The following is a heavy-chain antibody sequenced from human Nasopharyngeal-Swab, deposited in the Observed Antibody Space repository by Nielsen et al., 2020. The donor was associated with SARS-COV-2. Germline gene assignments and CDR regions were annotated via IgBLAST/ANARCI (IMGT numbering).Heavy chain of an antibody. CDR1: GFTFSSYG. V-gene: IGHV3-30*03. J-gene: IGHJ6*02. CDR3: ARDFGYSGYVGYYYYGMDV. Sequence: GGSLRLSCAASGFTFSSYGMHWVRQAPGKGLEWVAVISYDGSNKYYADSVKGRFTISRDNSKNTLYLQMNSLRAEDTAVYYCARDFGYSGYVGYYYYGMDVWGQGTTVTVSS. D-gene: IGHD5-12*01. CDR2: ISYDGSNK.